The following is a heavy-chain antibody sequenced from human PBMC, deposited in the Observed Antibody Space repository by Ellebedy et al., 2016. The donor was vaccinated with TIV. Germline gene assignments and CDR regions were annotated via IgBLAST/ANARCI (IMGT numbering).Heavy chain of an antibody. D-gene: IGHD5-12*01. CDR2: IWYDGSNK. Sequence: GESLKISCAASGFTFSSYGMHWVRQAPGKGLEWVAVIWYDGSNKYYVDSVKGRFTISRDNSKNTLYLQMNSLRAEDTAVYYCARDLPDKVDTIRVGYGMDVWGQGTTFTVSS. CDR1: GFTFSSYG. CDR3: ARDLPDKVDTIRVGYGMDV. V-gene: IGHV3-33*01. J-gene: IGHJ6*02.